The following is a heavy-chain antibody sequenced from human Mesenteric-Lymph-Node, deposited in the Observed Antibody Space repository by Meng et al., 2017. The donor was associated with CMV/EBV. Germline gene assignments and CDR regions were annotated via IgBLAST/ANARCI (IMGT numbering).Heavy chain of an antibody. CDR3: ATSHVDTAMVSYYYYYGMDV. V-gene: IGHV1-2*02. CDR2: INPNSGGT. Sequence: ASVKVSCKASGYTFTAYYMYWVRQAPGQGLEWMGWINPNSGGTNYAQSFQGRVTMTRDTSISTAYMELTRLRSDDTAVYYCATSHVDTAMVSYYYYYGMDVWGQGTTVTVS. J-gene: IGHJ6*02. CDR1: GYTFTAYY. D-gene: IGHD5-18*01.